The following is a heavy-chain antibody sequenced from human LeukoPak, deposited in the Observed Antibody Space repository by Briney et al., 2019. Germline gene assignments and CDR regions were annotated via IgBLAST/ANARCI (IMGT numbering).Heavy chain of an antibody. CDR2: IRSKPNNYAT. Sequence: PGGSLRLSCAASGFTFSGSAMHWVRQASGKGLEWVGRIRSKPNNYATAYAASVKGRFTTSRDDSRNTAYLQMNSLKTEDTAMYFCASEQTYYYSMDVWGQGTTVTVSS. D-gene: IGHD1/OR15-1a*01. V-gene: IGHV3-73*01. CDR3: ASEQTYYYSMDV. CDR1: GFTFSGSA. J-gene: IGHJ6*02.